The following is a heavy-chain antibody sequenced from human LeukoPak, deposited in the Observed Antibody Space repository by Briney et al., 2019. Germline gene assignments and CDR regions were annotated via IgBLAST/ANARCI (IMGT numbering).Heavy chain of an antibody. CDR1: GYTFTGYY. Sequence: GASVKVSCKASGYTFTGYYMHWVRQAPGQGLEWMGWINPNSVGTNYAQKFQGRVTMTRDTSISTAYMELSRLRSDDTAVYYCARDSYYDFWRAPPRGWFDPWGQGTLVTVSS. J-gene: IGHJ5*02. D-gene: IGHD3-3*01. CDR2: INPNSVGT. CDR3: ARDSYYDFWRAPPRGWFDP. V-gene: IGHV1-2*02.